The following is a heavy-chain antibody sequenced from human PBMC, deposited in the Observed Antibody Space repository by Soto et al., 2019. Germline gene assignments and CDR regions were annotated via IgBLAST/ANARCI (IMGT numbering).Heavy chain of an antibody. J-gene: IGHJ5*02. CDR3: AKLSCTSSTCYFPGWFDP. Sequence: SETLSLTCTVSGDSISGGASFWSWIRQPPGKGLEWIANVYYSGSSYYNPSLKSRLTISVDTTKNQFSLQLKSMTAADTAVYYCAKLSCTSSTCYFPGWFDPWGQGTLVTVS. CDR1: GDSISGGASF. CDR2: VYYSGSS. V-gene: IGHV4-31*03. D-gene: IGHD2-2*01.